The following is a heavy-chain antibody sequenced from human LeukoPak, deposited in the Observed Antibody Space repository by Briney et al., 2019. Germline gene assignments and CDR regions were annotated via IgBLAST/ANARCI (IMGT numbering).Heavy chain of an antibody. D-gene: IGHD2-21*01. Sequence: SGRSLRLSCAASGFTFDDYAMHWVRQAPGKGLEWVSGISWNSGSIGYADSVKGRFTISRDNAKNSLYLQMNSLGVEDTAVYYCGRGSGAPDCWGQETLVTVSS. CDR2: ISWNSGSI. CDR3: GRGSGAPDC. V-gene: IGHV3-9*01. CDR1: GFTFDDYA. J-gene: IGHJ4*02.